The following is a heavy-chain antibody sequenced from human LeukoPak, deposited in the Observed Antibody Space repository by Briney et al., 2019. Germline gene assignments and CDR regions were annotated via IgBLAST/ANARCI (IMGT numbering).Heavy chain of an antibody. J-gene: IGHJ5*02. CDR3: ARVPITMVRGVIRWLDP. CDR1: GYTFTGYY. CDR2: INPNSGGT. Sequence: ASVKVSCKASGYTFTGYYMHWVRQAPGQGLEWMGWINPNSGGTNYAQKFQGRVTMTRDTSISTAYMELSRLRSDDTAVYYCARVPITMVRGVIRWLDPWGQGTLVTVSS. D-gene: IGHD3-10*01. V-gene: IGHV1-2*02.